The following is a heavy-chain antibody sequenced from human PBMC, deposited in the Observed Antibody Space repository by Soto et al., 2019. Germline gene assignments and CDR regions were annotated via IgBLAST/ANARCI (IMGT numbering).Heavy chain of an antibody. CDR1: GFSLSNARMG. CDR3: ARLQYYDILTGYYCFDP. CDR2: IFSNHEK. D-gene: IGHD3-9*01. J-gene: IGHJ5*02. V-gene: IGHV2-26*01. Sequence: GSGPTLVNPTETLTLTCTVSGFSLSNARMGVSWIRQPPGKALEWLAHIFSNHEKSYSKSLKSRLTISKDTSKSQVVLTMTNMDPVDTATYYCARLQYYDILTGYYCFDPWGQGTLVTVSS.